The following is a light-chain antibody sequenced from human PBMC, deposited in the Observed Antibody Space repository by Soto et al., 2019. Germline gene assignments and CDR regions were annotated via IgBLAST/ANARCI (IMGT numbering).Light chain of an antibody. CDR2: GAS. Sequence: EIVLTQSPGTLSLSPGETATLSCRASQTIGNIFLFWYQQKPGQAPRLLIYGASSRATGIPDRFSGSGSWTDFTLTINRLEPEDFAVYYCHHYSSAPYTFGQGTNLEIK. CDR1: QTIGNIF. CDR3: HHYSSAPYT. V-gene: IGKV3-20*01. J-gene: IGKJ2*01.